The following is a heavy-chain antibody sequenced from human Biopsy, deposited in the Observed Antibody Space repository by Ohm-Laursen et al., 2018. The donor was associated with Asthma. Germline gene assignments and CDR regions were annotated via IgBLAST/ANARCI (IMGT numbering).Heavy chain of an antibody. CDR3: AKDRFDGSVTSSYYYYGIDV. J-gene: IGHJ6*02. CDR2: ISYDGREK. CDR1: RFAFENYA. V-gene: IGHV3-30*18. Sequence: SLRLSCAASRFAFENYAMYWVRQTPGKGPEWVALISYDGREKAYLDSVKGRFTISRDNFKRTLHLQMSSLRPEDSATYYCAKDRFDGSVTSSYYYYGIDVWGQGTTVTVSS. D-gene: IGHD3-10*01.